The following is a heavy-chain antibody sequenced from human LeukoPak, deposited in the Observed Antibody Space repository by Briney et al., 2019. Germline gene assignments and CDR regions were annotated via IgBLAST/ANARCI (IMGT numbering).Heavy chain of an antibody. Sequence: GGSLRLSCAASGFTFSSYWMSWVRQAPGKGLEWVANIKQDGSEKYYVDSVKGRFTISRDNAKNSLYLQMNSLRAEDTAVYYCAREGASYSSSSTFDYWGQGTLVTVSS. J-gene: IGHJ4*02. CDR3: AREGASYSSSSTFDY. CDR2: IKQDGSEK. D-gene: IGHD6-13*01. V-gene: IGHV3-7*01. CDR1: GFTFSSYW.